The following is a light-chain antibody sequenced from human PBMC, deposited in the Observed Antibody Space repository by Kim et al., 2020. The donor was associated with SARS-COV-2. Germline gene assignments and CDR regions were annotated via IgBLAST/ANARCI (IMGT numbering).Light chain of an antibody. CDR2: GKN. Sequence: SSELTQDPAVSVALGQTVRITCQGDSLRSYYASWYQQKPGQAPVLVIYGKNNRPSGIPDRFSDSSSGNTASLTITGAQAEDEADYYCNSRDSSGNHLPWV. CDR3: NSRDSSGNHLPWV. CDR1: SLRSYY. V-gene: IGLV3-19*01. J-gene: IGLJ3*02.